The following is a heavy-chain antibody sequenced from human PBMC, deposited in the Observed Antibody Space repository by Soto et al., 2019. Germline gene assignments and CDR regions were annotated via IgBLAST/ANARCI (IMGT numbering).Heavy chain of an antibody. CDR2: TYYRSKWYN. CDR3: ARGYYDSSGYYYGDFAY. J-gene: IGHJ4*02. V-gene: IGHV6-1*01. CDR1: GDSVSSNSAA. Sequence: PSQTLSLTCAISGDSVSSNSAAWNCIRQSPSRGLEWLGRTYYRSKWYNDYAVSVKSRITINPDTSKNQFSLQLNSVTPEDTAVYYCARGYYDSSGYYYGDFAYWGQGTLVTVSS. D-gene: IGHD3-22*01.